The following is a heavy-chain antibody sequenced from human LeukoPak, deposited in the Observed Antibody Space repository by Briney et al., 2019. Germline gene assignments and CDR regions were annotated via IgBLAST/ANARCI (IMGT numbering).Heavy chain of an antibody. CDR2: IYTSGST. D-gene: IGHD2-21*01. CDR3: ARDGTWGGRNYYYYYYMDV. Sequence: SETLSLTCTVSGGSISSYYWSWIRQPAGKGLEWIGRIYTSGSTNYNPSLKSRVTMSVDTSKNQFSLKLSSVTAADTAVYYCARDGTWGGRNYYYYYYMDVWGKGTTVTVSS. CDR1: GGSISSYY. J-gene: IGHJ6*03. V-gene: IGHV4-4*07.